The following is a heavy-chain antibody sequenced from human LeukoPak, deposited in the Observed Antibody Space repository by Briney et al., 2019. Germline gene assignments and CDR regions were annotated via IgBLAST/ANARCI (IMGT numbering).Heavy chain of an antibody. J-gene: IGHJ3*02. D-gene: IGHD1-26*01. CDR1: GHTFTSYG. CDR2: ISAYNGNT. CDR3: ARGGVGAIFVSGAFDI. Sequence: ASVKVSCKASGHTFTSYGISWVRQAPGQGREWRGWISAYNGNTNYAQKLQGRVTMTTDTSTSTAYMELRSLRSDDTAVYYCARGGVGAIFVSGAFDIWGQGTMVTVSS. V-gene: IGHV1-18*01.